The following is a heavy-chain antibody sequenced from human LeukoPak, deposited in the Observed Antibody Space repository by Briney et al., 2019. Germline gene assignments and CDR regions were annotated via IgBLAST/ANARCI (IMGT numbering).Heavy chain of an antibody. CDR1: GFTFSSFT. Sequence: GGSLRLSCATSGFTFSSFTMNWVRQAPGKGLEWVSTISDGSRDTHYAGSVKGRFTISRDDSQDIVYLQMDSLRAEDTALYYCTTRLRNHFDYWGQGTQVTVSS. V-gene: IGHV3-23*01. CDR3: TTRLRNHFDY. J-gene: IGHJ4*02. CDR2: ISDGSRDT. D-gene: IGHD5-12*01.